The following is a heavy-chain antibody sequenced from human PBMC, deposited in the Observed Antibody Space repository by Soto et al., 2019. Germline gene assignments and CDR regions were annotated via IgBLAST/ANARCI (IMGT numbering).Heavy chain of an antibody. Sequence: PSETLSLTCAVYGGSFSGYYWTWIRQPPGTGLEWIGYIYYSGSTNYNPSLKSRVTISVDTSKNQFSLKLSSVTAADTAVYYCARGGVYCSSTSCYDGAFDIWGQGTMVTVSS. CDR1: GGSFSGYY. J-gene: IGHJ3*02. D-gene: IGHD2-2*01. CDR3: ARGGVYCSSTSCYDGAFDI. CDR2: IYYSGST. V-gene: IGHV4-59*01.